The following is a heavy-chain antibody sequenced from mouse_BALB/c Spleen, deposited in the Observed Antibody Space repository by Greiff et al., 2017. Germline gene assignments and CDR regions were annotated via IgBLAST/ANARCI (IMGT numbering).Heavy chain of an antibody. V-gene: IGHV5-9-4*01. D-gene: IGHD4-1*01. CDR1: GFTFSSYA. J-gene: IGHJ4*01. Sequence: DVMLVESGGGLVKPGGSLKLSCAASGFTFSSYAMSWVRQSPEKRLEWVAEISSGGSYTYYPDTVTGRFTISRDNAKNTLYLEMSSLRSEDTAMYYCARVGTGAMDYWGQGTSVTVSS. CDR2: ISSGGSYT. CDR3: ARVGTGAMDY.